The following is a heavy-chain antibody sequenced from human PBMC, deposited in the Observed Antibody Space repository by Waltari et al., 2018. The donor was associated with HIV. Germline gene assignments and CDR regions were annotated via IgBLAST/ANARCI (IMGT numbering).Heavy chain of an antibody. D-gene: IGHD2-8*02. CDR3: ASWWDAFDI. J-gene: IGHJ3*02. CDR2: MSSSGSTI. Sequence: EVQLVESGGGLVQPGGSLRLSCAASGFTFSSYEMNWVRQAPGKGLEVVSYMSSSGSTIYYADSVKGRFTISRDNAKNSLYLQMNSLRAEDTAVYYCASWWDAFDIWGQGTMVTVSS. V-gene: IGHV3-48*03. CDR1: GFTFSSYE.